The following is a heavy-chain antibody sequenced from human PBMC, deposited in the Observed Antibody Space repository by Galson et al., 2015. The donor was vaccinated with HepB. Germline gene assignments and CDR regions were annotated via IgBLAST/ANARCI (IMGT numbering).Heavy chain of an antibody. CDR1: GFMFNKYA. CDR2: ISASGANT. CDR3: ARTLSILVALLDI. D-gene: IGHD3-22*01. J-gene: IGHJ4*02. Sequence: SLRLSCAASGFMFNKYAMSWVRQAPGKGLEWVSCISASGANTEYADSVKGRFTISRDNSKNTLYLQMKSLRVEDTAIYYCARTLSILVALLDIWGQGTLVTASS. V-gene: IGHV3-23*01.